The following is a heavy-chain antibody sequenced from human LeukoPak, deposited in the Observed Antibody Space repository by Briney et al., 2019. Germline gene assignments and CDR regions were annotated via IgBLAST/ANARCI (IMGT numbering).Heavy chain of an antibody. CDR3: ARAPRYDSSGYPLYY. D-gene: IGHD3-22*01. V-gene: IGHV1-18*01. J-gene: IGHJ4*02. CDR1: GYTFTSYG. CDR2: ISAYNGNT. Sequence: ASVKVSCKASGYTFTSYGISWVRQAPGQGLEWMGWISAYNGNTNYAQKLQGRVTMTTDTSTSTAYMELRSLRSDDTAVYYCARAPRYDSSGYPLYYWGQGTLVTVSS.